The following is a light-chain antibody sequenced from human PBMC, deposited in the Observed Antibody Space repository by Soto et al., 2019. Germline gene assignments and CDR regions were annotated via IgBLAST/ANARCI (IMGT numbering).Light chain of an antibody. CDR1: QSISSD. CDR3: QQYNSWPHS. J-gene: IGKJ2*01. Sequence: ETVLTQSPAILSVSLGERATFSCRASQSISSDLAWYKQKPGQVPRLLIYGASTRATGIPARFSGSGSGTEFTFTISGLQSEDFAVYHCQQYNSWPHSFGQGTKVDIK. CDR2: GAS. V-gene: IGKV3-15*01.